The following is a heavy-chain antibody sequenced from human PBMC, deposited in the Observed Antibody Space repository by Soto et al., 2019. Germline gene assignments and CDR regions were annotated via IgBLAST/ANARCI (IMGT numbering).Heavy chain of an antibody. CDR3: AKDLKVSGGFHGSLNYYYGMDV. D-gene: IGHD3-10*01. Sequence: HPGGSLRLSCAASGFSFSNHSMQWVRQAPGKGLEWVAVISYDGNVKYYTDSVKGRFTISRDNSQSTLFLQMDSLRPEDAAVYYCAKDLKVSGGFHGSLNYYYGMDVWGQGTTVTVSS. J-gene: IGHJ6*02. V-gene: IGHV3-30*18. CDR1: GFSFSNHS. CDR2: ISYDGNVK.